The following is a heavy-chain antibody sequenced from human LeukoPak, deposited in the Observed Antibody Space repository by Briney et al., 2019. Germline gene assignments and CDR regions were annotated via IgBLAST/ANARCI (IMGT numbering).Heavy chain of an antibody. J-gene: IGHJ3*02. V-gene: IGHV3-48*02. CDR1: GFTFRRYS. CDR2: ISSSSSTI. CDR3: AREDGGKADI. Sequence: QPRGSLRLSCAASGFTFRRYSMNWVRQAPGKGLEWVSYISSSSSTIDYADSVKGRFSIYRDNAKNSLYLQMKSLRDEDTAVYYCAREDGGKADIWGQGTMVTVSS. D-gene: IGHD4-23*01.